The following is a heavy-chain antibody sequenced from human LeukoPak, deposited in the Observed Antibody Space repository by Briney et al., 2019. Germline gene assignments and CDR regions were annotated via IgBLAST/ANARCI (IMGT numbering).Heavy chain of an antibody. J-gene: IGHJ4*02. CDR3: ARHRVAADY. CDR1: GYTFTSYY. V-gene: IGHV1-46*01. CDR2: INPTAGST. Sequence: ASVKVSCKPSGYTFTSYYILWMRQGPGQGLEWMGIINPTAGSTTYAQKFQGRVIMTRDTSTSTVYMELSSLTSDDTAVYYCARHRVAADYWGQGTLVTVSS. D-gene: IGHD3-10*01.